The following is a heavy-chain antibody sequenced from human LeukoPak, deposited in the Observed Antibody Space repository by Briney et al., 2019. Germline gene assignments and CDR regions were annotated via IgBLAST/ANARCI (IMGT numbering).Heavy chain of an antibody. CDR1: GYTFTNYW. J-gene: IGHJ4*02. CDR3: ERGGDAYNWANYFDC. CDR2: IFPDDSDT. D-gene: IGHD5-24*01. Sequence: GESLKISCEGSGYTFTNYWIGWVRQMPGKGLELMGIIFPDDSDTRYSPSFQGQVTMSADKSIRTAYLQWNSLKASDTAMYYCERGGDAYNWANYFDCWGQGTLVTVSS. V-gene: IGHV5-51*01.